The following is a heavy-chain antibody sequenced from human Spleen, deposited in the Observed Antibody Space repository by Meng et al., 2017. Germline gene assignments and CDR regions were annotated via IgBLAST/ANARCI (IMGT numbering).Heavy chain of an antibody. J-gene: IGHJ4*02. Sequence: QLQLQESGPGLVKPSETLSRTCTVSDGSISSTNYYWGWIRQPPGKGLEWIGSISYSGTTHYNPSLKSRVTISVDTSESQFSLNLSSVSAADTAVYYCARQRTGATKVRDFDYWGQGALVTVSS. V-gene: IGHV4-39*01. CDR1: DGSISSTNYY. D-gene: IGHD1-1*01. CDR3: ARQRTGATKVRDFDY. CDR2: ISYSGTT.